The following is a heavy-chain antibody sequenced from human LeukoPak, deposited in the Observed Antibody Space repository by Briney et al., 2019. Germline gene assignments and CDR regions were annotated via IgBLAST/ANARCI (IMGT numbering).Heavy chain of an antibody. CDR2: ISAYNGNT. J-gene: IGHJ4*02. Sequence: GASVKVSCKASGYTFTSYGISWVRQAPGQGLEWMGWISAYNGNTNYAQKLQGRVTMTTDTSTSTAYMELRSLRSDDTAVYYCARRDTYYDILTGYSYLDYWGQGTLVTVSS. CDR1: GYTFTSYG. CDR3: ARRDTYYDILTGYSYLDY. V-gene: IGHV1-18*01. D-gene: IGHD3-9*01.